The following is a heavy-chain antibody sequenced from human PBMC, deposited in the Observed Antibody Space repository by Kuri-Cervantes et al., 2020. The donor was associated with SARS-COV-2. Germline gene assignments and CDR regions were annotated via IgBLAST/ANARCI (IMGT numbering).Heavy chain of an antibody. CDR2: IIPIFGTA. D-gene: IGHD5-18*01. CDR3: ASSIYSYGTYYYYYYYMDV. Sequence: SVKVSCKTSGGTFSNYIISWVRQAPGQGLEWMGGIIPIFGTANYAQKFQGRVTITTDESTSTAYMELSSLRSEDTAVYYCASSIYSYGTYYYYYYYMDVWGKGTTVTVSS. CDR1: GGTFSNYI. V-gene: IGHV1-69*05. J-gene: IGHJ6*03.